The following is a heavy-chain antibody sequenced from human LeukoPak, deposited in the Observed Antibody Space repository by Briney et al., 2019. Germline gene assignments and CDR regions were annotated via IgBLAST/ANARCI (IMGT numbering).Heavy chain of an antibody. D-gene: IGHD3-22*01. Sequence: GGSRRLSCAASGFTFSGSGMHWVRQASGKGLEWVGRIRTKANSYATLYAASVKGRFTISRDDSKNTAYLQMNSLKTEDTAVYYCTSSDNSGQYFWGQGNLVTVSS. CDR3: TSSDNSGQYF. J-gene: IGHJ4*02. V-gene: IGHV3-73*01. CDR1: GFTFSGSG. CDR2: IRTKANSYAT.